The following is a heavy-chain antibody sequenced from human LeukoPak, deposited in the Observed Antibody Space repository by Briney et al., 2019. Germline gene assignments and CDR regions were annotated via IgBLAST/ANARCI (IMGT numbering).Heavy chain of an antibody. CDR2: INHSGST. V-gene: IGHV4-34*01. J-gene: IGHJ4*02. Sequence: PSETLSLTCTVSGRSISGYYWSWIRQPPGKGLEWIGEINHSGSTNYNPSLKSRVTISVDTSKNQFSLKLSSVTAADTAVYYCARGPDYGDRYYFDYWGQGTLVTVSS. CDR1: GRSISGYY. D-gene: IGHD4-17*01. CDR3: ARGPDYGDRYYFDY.